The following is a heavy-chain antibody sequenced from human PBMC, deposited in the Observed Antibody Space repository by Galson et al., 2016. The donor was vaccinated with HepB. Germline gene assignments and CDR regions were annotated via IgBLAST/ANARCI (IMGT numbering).Heavy chain of an antibody. Sequence: SLRLSCAPSGFIVSSPYMSWLRQAPGKGLESVSVIFSGGTTFYADSVMGRFTISRDNSRNTLFLQMSSLRVEDTAVYYCARDSGYNEHGGFDNWGQGTLVTVSS. CDR1: GFIVSSPY. D-gene: IGHD6-25*01. V-gene: IGHV3-66*02. CDR2: IFSGGTT. J-gene: IGHJ4*02. CDR3: ARDSGYNEHGGFDN.